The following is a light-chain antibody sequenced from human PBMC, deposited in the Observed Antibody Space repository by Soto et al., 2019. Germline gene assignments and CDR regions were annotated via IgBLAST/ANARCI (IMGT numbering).Light chain of an antibody. CDR3: QQYDNLLLLT. CDR2: DAS. V-gene: IGKV1-33*01. Sequence: IQLTQSPSSLSASVGARVTITCRASQGISSYLGWYQQKPGKAPKLLIYDASNLETGVPSRFSGSGSGTDFTFTISSLQPEDIATYYCQQYDNLLLLTFGGGTKVDIK. J-gene: IGKJ4*01. CDR1: QGISSY.